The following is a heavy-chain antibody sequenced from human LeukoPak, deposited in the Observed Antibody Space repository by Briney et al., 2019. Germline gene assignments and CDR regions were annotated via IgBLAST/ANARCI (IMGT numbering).Heavy chain of an antibody. D-gene: IGHD4-23*01. V-gene: IGHV3-23*01. Sequence: GGSLRLSCAASGFTFSSYAMSWVRQAPGKGLEWVSAISGSGGSTYYADSVKGRFTISRDNSKNTLYLQLNSLRAEDTAVYYCAKDVAISVVTPVSYWGQGTLVTVSS. CDR3: AKDVAISVVTPVSY. CDR1: GFTFSSYA. CDR2: ISGSGGST. J-gene: IGHJ4*02.